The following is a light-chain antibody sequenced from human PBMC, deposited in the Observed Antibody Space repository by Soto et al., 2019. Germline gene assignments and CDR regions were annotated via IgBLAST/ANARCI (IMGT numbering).Light chain of an antibody. V-gene: IGLV2-14*01. CDR1: SSDVGGYNY. CDR2: EVS. CDR3: SSDTGSSTNTVV. J-gene: IGLJ2*01. Sequence: QSVLTQPASVSGSPGQSITISCTGTSSDVGGYNYVSWFQQHPAKAPKLMIFEVSNRPSGISNRFSGSKSGNTASLTISGLQAEDEDDYYCSSDTGSSTNTVVFGGGTKLTVL.